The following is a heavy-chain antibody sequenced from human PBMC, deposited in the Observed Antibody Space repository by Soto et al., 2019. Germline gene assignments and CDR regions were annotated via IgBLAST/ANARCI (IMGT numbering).Heavy chain of an antibody. CDR2: IYYSGST. D-gene: IGHD2-2*01. V-gene: IGHV4-31*03. CDR1: GGSINSGGYY. Sequence: PSETLSLTCIVSGGSINSGGYYWSWIRQHPGKGLEWIGYIYYSGSTYYSPSLRSRITISIDTSKNLFSLKLSSVTAADTAVYYCARVPGGKYCSSVSCPYYYYYGMDVWGQGTTVT. CDR3: ARVPGGKYCSSVSCPYYYYYGMDV. J-gene: IGHJ6*02.